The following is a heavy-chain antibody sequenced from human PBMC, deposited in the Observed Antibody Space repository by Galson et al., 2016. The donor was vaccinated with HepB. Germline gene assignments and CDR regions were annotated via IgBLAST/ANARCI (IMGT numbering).Heavy chain of an antibody. D-gene: IGHD4-17*01. CDR2: IYSGGST. Sequence: SLRLSCAASGFTVSSNYMSWVRQAPGKGLEWVSVIYSGGSTYYADSVKGRFTISRDNSKNTLYLQMNSLRAEDTAVYYCARGNYGAPFDYWGQGTLVTVSS. CDR3: ARGNYGAPFDY. J-gene: IGHJ4*02. V-gene: IGHV3-53*01. CDR1: GFTVSSNY.